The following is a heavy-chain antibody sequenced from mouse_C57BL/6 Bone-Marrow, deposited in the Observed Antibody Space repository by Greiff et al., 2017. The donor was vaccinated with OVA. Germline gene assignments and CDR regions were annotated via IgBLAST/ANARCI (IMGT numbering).Heavy chain of an antibody. J-gene: IGHJ2*01. V-gene: IGHV10-1*01. CDR2: IRSKSNNYAT. Sequence: DVMLVESGGGLVQPKGSLKLSCAASGFSFNTYAMNWVRQAPGKGLEWVARIRSKSNNYATSYADSVKDRFTISRDDSESMLYLQMNNFKTEDTAMYYCVRQRGTVFFDCEGQGTTLTVSA. CDR1: GFSFNTYA. D-gene: IGHD3-3*01. CDR3: VRQRGTVFFDC.